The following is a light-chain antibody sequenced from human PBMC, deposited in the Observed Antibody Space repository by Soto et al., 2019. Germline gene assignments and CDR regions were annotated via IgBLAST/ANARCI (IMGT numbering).Light chain of an antibody. CDR3: QQSYNFPRT. J-gene: IGKJ1*01. CDR1: QSISSY. CDR2: AAS. Sequence: DIQMTQSPSSLSASVGDRITITCRASQSISSYLNWYQQKPGKAPKLLIYAASSLQSGVPSRFSGSGSGTDFTLTISSLQPEDFVTYYCQQSYNFPRTFGQGTKVEIK. V-gene: IGKV1-39*01.